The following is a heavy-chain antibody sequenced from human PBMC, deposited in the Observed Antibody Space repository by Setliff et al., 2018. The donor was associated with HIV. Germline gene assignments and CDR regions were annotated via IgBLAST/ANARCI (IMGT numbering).Heavy chain of an antibody. CDR2: IYYSGSA. CDR3: IIAYSSGWLAPMGFDS. V-gene: IGHV4-39*01. CDR1: AGSIRSSTYY. J-gene: IGHJ4*02. D-gene: IGHD6-19*01. Sequence: NPSETLSLTCTVSAGSIRSSTYYWAWIRQPPGKGLEWIGTIYYSGSAYYNPSLKSRATISVDMSKNQFSLRLSSVTAADTAVYYCIIAYSSGWLAPMGFDSWGQGTLVTV.